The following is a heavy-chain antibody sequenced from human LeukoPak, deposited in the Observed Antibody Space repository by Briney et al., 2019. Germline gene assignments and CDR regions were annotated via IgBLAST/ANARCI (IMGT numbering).Heavy chain of an antibody. J-gene: IGHJ6*02. CDR2: INADNGNT. V-gene: IGHV1-3*01. D-gene: IGHD3-10*01. CDR1: GYTFINYI. CDR3: ARVVTRLREGVYYYDLDV. Sequence: ASVKVSCKASGYTFINYIIYWVRQAPGQRLEWMGWINADNGNTEYSQKFQGRVTITRDTSASKAYMELSSLRSEDTAVYYCARVVTRLREGVYYYDLDVWGQGTTVTVSS.